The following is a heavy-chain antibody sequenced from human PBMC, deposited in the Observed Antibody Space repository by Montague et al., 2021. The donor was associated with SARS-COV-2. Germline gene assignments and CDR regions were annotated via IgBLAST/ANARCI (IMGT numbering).Heavy chain of an antibody. CDR1: GGSISSYY. J-gene: IGHJ4*02. D-gene: IGHD5-24*01. Sequence: SETLSLTCTVSGGSISSYYWSWILQPPGKGLGWFGYIYYSGSTDYNPSLKSRVTISVDTSKNQFSLKLSSVTAADTAVYYCARVFPRWLQFDPYFDYWGQGTLVTVSS. CDR2: IYYSGST. V-gene: IGHV4-59*01. CDR3: ARVFPRWLQFDPYFDY.